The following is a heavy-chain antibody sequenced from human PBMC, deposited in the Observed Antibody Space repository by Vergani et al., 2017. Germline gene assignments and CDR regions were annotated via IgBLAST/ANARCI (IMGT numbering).Heavy chain of an antibody. CDR2: ISGSGGST. D-gene: IGHD5-12*01. Sequence: EVQLLESGGDLVQPGGSLRLSCAASGFTFNHYAMNWVRQAPGKGLEWVSGISGSGGSTYYAGSVKGRVTISRDSSKNTRYLQMNSLSAGDTAVYYCAKANPLNSGYDYLYYDHAMDVWGQGTTVTVSS. CDR3: AKANPLNSGYDYLYYDHAMDV. J-gene: IGHJ6*02. V-gene: IGHV3-23*01. CDR1: GFTFNHYA.